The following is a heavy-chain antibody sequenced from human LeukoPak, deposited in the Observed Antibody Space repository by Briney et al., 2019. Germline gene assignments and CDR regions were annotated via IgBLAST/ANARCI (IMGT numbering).Heavy chain of an antibody. CDR3: ARHGYKNEYNSPGVDY. Sequence: SETLSLTCTVSGGSISSGTYFWGWIRQPPGKGLEWVGSIFYSGTTYYNPSLKNRVSISIDTSKKHFFLHLTSVTAADTAVYYCARHGYKNEYNSPGVDYWGQGTLVTVSS. J-gene: IGHJ4*02. D-gene: IGHD5-12*01. CDR1: GGSISSGTYF. CDR2: IFYSGTT. V-gene: IGHV4-39*01.